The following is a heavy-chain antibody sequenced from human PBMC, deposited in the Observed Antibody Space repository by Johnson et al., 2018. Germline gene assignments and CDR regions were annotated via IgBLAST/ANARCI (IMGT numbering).Heavy chain of an antibody. J-gene: IGHJ6*02. CDR2: INHSGST. V-gene: IGHV4-34*01. CDR3: ARPLKASSYRIGMDV. Sequence: QVQLQQLGAGLLKPSVTLSLTCAVYGGSLRGYYWSGIRQAPGKGLEWSGEINHSGSTNYNPSHKSQVTISVDESEKEFYLRLTSVTAEDTAIYYCARPLKASSYRIGMDVWGQGTMVIV. CDR1: GGSLRGYY. D-gene: IGHD6-13*01.